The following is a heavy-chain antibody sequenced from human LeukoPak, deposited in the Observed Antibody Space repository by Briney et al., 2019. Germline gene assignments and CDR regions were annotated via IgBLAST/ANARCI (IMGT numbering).Heavy chain of an antibody. V-gene: IGHV4-59*01. J-gene: IGHJ4*02. CDR2: IYYSGST. CDR1: GGSISSYY. D-gene: IGHD5-12*01. Sequence: SETLSLTCTVSGGSISSYYWSCIRQPPGKGLEWIGYIYYSGSTNYNPSLKSRVTISVDTSKNQFSLKLSSVTAADTAVYYCASGYGKFDYWGQGTLVTVSS. CDR3: ASGYGKFDY.